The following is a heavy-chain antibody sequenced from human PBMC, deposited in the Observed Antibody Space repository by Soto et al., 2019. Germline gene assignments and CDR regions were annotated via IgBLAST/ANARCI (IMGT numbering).Heavy chain of an antibody. J-gene: IGHJ6*02. D-gene: IGHD2-21*02. CDR2: ISYDGINK. CDR1: GFTFSSYG. Sequence: QVQLVESGGGVVQPGRSLRLSCAASGFTFSSYGMHWVRQAPGKGLEWVAVISYDGINKYYADSVKGRFTISRDNSKNTLYLQMNSLRAEDTAVYYCAKGAKRIVVVTASNYYYYAMDVWGQGTTVTVSS. CDR3: AKGAKRIVVVTASNYYYYAMDV. V-gene: IGHV3-30*18.